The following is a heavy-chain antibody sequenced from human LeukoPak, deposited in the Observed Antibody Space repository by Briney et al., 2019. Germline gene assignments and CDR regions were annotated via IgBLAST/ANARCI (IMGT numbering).Heavy chain of an antibody. Sequence: PGGSLRLSCAASGFTFSSYSMTWVRQAPGKGLEWVSYISSSSSTIYYADSVKGRFTISRDNAKNSLYLQMNSLRAEDTAVYYCARDTCGRDHCYLGYWGQGTLVTDSS. J-gene: IGHJ4*02. CDR2: ISSSSSTI. D-gene: IGHD2-21*02. CDR3: ARDTCGRDHCYLGY. CDR1: GFTFSSYS. V-gene: IGHV3-48*01.